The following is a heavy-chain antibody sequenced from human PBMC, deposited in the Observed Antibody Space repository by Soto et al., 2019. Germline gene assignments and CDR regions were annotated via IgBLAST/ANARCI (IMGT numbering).Heavy chain of an antibody. CDR1: GGTFSSYT. CDR2: IIPILGIA. V-gene: IGHV1-69*08. J-gene: IGHJ3*02. D-gene: IGHD2-2*01. CDR3: ARDLHVVVPAAVDHDAFDI. Sequence: QVQLVQSGAEVKKPGSSVKVSCKASGGTFSSYTISWVRQAPGQGLEWMGRIIPILGIANYAQKFQGRVKITADKSTSTAYMELSSLRSEDTAVYYCARDLHVVVPAAVDHDAFDIWGQGTMVTVSS.